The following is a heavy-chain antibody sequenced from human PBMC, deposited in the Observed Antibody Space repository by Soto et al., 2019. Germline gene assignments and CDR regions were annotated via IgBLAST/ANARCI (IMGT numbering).Heavy chain of an antibody. CDR2: LNAGNGNT. V-gene: IGHV1-3*01. CDR3: ARSFSMIVVVIRAEYFQH. J-gene: IGHJ1*01. D-gene: IGHD3-22*01. CDR1: GYTFTSYA. Sequence: QVQLVQSGAEAKKPGASVKGACKASGYTFTSYAMHWVPQAPGQRVGWMGWLNAGNGNTKDSQKFQGRVTITRDTSASTAYMELSSLRSEDTAVYYCARSFSMIVVVIRAEYFQHWGQGTLVTVSS.